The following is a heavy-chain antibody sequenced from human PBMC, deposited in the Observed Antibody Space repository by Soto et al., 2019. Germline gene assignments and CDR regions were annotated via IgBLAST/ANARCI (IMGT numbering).Heavy chain of an antibody. Sequence: SETLSLTCAVSGASVSSSEYYWGWIRQPPGRGLEWIGFIYYAGSTKYNPSLNSRVTISVDTSKNQFSLTVTSVTAADTAVYYCARRIVATETFDYWGQGTLVTVSS. V-gene: IGHV4-61*05. CDR3: ARRIVATETFDY. J-gene: IGHJ4*02. D-gene: IGHD5-12*01. CDR1: GASVSSSEYY. CDR2: IYYAGST.